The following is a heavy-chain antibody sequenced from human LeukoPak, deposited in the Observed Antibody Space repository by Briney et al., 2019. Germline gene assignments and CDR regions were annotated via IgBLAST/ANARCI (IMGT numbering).Heavy chain of an antibody. J-gene: IGHJ3*02. D-gene: IGHD3-22*01. CDR1: GYTFNNYG. V-gene: IGHV1-18*01. Sequence: ASVRVSCKASGYTFNNYGIAWVRQAPGQGLEWIGWISAYNGDKNYAQKLQGRVTMTTDTSTKTAYMELRSLSSDDTAVYYCARATACRTNSNSYYFETTKKDAFDIWGQGTMVTVSS. CDR2: ISAYNGDK. CDR3: ARATACRTNSNSYYFETTKKDAFDI.